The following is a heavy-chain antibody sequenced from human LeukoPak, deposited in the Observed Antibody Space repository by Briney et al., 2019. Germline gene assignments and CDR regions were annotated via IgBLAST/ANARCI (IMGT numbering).Heavy chain of an antibody. V-gene: IGHV3-48*01. D-gene: IGHD2-21*01. CDR3: AKAPVTSCRGAYCYPFDS. CDR2: ISSSSSPI. CDR1: GFTFSTYS. J-gene: IGHJ4*02. Sequence: AGGSLRLSCAASGFTFSTYSLNWVRQAPGKGLEWVSYISSSSSPIFYADSVKGRFTISRDNAKNSLYLQMNSLRAEDAAVYFCAKAPVTSCRGAYCYPFDSWGQGTLVTVSS.